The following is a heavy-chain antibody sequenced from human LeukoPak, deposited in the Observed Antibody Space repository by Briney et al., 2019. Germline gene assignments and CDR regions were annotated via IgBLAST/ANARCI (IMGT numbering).Heavy chain of an antibody. J-gene: IGHJ6*03. V-gene: IGHV1-2*02. CDR3: ASNLLAGYYYYMDV. CDR2: MSPNSGGT. D-gene: IGHD2-15*01. Sequence: ASVKVSCKASGYTLTRYYIHWVRHAPAQGLEWMGWMSPNSGGTNYAQKIQGGVTMTRDTSISTADMELSRLRSDDAAVYYYASNLLAGYYYYMDVWGKGTTVTVSS. CDR1: GYTLTRYY.